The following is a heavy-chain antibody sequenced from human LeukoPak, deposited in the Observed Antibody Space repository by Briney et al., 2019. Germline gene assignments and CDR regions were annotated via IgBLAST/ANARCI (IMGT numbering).Heavy chain of an antibody. J-gene: IGHJ4*02. CDR1: GFTFGTYS. D-gene: IGHD3-22*01. CDR2: ISGRGVST. CDR3: AKSSGLGGGFDY. Sequence: SGGSLRLSCVGSGFTFGTYSMSWVRQAPGRGLEWVSGISGRGVSTDYADSVKGRFTISRDNSKNTLYLQMNSLRAEDTAVYYCAKSSGLGGGFDYWGQGTLVAVSS. V-gene: IGHV3-23*01.